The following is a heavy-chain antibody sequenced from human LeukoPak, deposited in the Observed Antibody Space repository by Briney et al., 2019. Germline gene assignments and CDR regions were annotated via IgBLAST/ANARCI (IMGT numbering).Heavy chain of an antibody. Sequence: PGGSLRLSCAASGVTFSSYAMSWVRQAPGKGLAWVSGIDSSGTKTTYADSVKGRFTISRDNLRNTLYLQMNSLRAEDTAVYYCAKDETGFLNYFHYWGQGALVTVSS. CDR1: GVTFSSYA. V-gene: IGHV3-23*01. CDR2: IDSSGTKT. J-gene: IGHJ4*02. D-gene: IGHD3-3*01. CDR3: AKDETGFLNYFHY.